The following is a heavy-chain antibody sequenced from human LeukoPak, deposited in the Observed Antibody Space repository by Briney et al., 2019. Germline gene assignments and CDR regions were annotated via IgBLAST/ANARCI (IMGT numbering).Heavy chain of an antibody. J-gene: IGHJ4*02. CDR1: GASISSSNYY. CDR2: MYYGGST. Sequence: SETLSLTCTVSGASISSSNYYWGWIRQPPGKGLEWIGSMYYGGSTYYNPALQSRVTISVDTSKNQFSLRLSSVTAADTAVYYCARDRRGGSYYVTDYWGQGTLVTVSS. V-gene: IGHV4-39*07. D-gene: IGHD1-26*01. CDR3: ARDRRGGSYYVTDY.